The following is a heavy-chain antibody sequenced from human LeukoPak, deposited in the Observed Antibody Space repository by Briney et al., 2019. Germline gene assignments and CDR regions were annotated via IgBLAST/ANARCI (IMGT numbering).Heavy chain of an antibody. CDR2: IYYSGST. CDR1: GGSISSYY. CDR3: ARHKYPECYFDY. Sequence: PSETLSLTCTVSGGSISSYYWSWIRQPPGKGLEWIGYIYYSGSTNYNPSLKSRVTISVDTSKNQFSLKLSSVTAADTAVYYCARHKYPECYFDYWGQGTLVTVSS. V-gene: IGHV4-59*08. D-gene: IGHD6-6*01. J-gene: IGHJ4*02.